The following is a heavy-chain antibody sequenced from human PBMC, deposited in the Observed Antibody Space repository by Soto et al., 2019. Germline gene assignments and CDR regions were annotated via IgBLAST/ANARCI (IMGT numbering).Heavy chain of an antibody. CDR3: AKVLTTVTRRAFDY. J-gene: IGHJ4*02. CDR1: GFTFSSYA. D-gene: IGHD4-17*01. Sequence: EVQLLESGGNLVQPGGSLRLSCAASGFTFSSYAMSWVRQAPGKGLEWVSTISDSGGSTYYADSVKGRFTISRYNSKNTLYLQMNNLRAEDTAVYYCAKVLTTVTRRAFDYWGQGTLVTVSS. V-gene: IGHV3-23*01. CDR2: ISDSGGST.